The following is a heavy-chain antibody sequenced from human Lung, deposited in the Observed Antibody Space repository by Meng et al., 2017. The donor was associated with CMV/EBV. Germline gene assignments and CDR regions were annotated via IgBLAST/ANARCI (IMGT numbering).Heavy chain of an antibody. D-gene: IGHD6-13*01. Sequence: LXCTVSGGSISSYYWSWIRQPPGKGLEWIGYIYYSGSTNYNPSLKSRVTISVDTSKNQFSLKLSSVTAADTAVYYCARLYSSSWFLPSGMDVWGQGTXVTGSS. CDR1: GGSISSYY. J-gene: IGHJ6*02. CDR2: IYYSGST. V-gene: IGHV4-59*01. CDR3: ARLYSSSWFLPSGMDV.